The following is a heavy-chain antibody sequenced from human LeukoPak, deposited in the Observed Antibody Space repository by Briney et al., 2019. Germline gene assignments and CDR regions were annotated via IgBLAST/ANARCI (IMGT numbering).Heavy chain of an antibody. V-gene: IGHV1-69*04. CDR3: ARGPRGVATAIRGFFYYYFYMDV. CDR1: GGTFSSYA. D-gene: IGHD2-2*02. CDR2: IIPILGIA. J-gene: IGHJ6*03. Sequence: GASVKVSCKASGGTFSSYAISWVRQAPGQGLEWMGRIIPILGIANYAQKFQGRVTISTDESTGTTSMELNSLRSEDTAVYYCARGPRGVATAIRGFFYYYFYMDVWGKGTTVTLSS.